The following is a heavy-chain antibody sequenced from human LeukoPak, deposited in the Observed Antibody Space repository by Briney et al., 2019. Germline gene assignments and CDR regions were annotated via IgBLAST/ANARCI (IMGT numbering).Heavy chain of an antibody. D-gene: IGHD3-22*01. Sequence: ASVKVSCKASGGTFSGYAISWVRQAPGQGLEWMGGIIPIFGTANYAQKFQGRVTITADESTSTAYMELSSLRSEDTAVYYCARDAAYYYDSSGYYYMLDYWGQGTLVTVSS. V-gene: IGHV1-69*13. CDR1: GGTFSGYA. CDR2: IIPIFGTA. CDR3: ARDAAYYYDSSGYYYMLDY. J-gene: IGHJ4*02.